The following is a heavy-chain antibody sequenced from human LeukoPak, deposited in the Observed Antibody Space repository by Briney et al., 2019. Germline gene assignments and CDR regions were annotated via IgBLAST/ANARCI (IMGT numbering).Heavy chain of an antibody. Sequence: ASVKLSCKASGYTFTSYGVSWVRQAAGQGLEWRGWFSAYNGNTNYAQKLQGRVTMTTGTSTSAAYMELRSLRSDDTAVYYCARNPPYSGSYGGDDDYFDYWGQGTLVTVSS. D-gene: IGHD1-26*01. V-gene: IGHV1-18*01. J-gene: IGHJ4*02. CDR2: FSAYNGNT. CDR3: ARNPPYSGSYGGDDDYFDY. CDR1: GYTFTSYG.